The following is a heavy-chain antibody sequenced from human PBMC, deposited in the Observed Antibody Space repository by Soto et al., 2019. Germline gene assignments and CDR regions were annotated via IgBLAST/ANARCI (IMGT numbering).Heavy chain of an antibody. D-gene: IGHD5-12*01. CDR3: AKGSIEYSASADN. CDR2: ISARGGSS. CDR1: GFSFSSYA. J-gene: IGHJ4*02. Sequence: DVQLLESGGGLVQPGGSLRLSCAASGFSFSSYAMVWVRQAPGKGLEWVAVISARGGSSYFADSVKGRFTLSRDNSKNVWSLEMNSLRAEDTAIYFCAKGSIEYSASADNWGQGTLVVVSS. V-gene: IGHV3-23*01.